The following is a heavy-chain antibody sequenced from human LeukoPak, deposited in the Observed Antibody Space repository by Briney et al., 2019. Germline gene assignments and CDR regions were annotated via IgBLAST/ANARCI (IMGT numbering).Heavy chain of an antibody. CDR2: VFHSGDT. J-gene: IGHJ3*01. D-gene: IGHD3-22*01. Sequence: PSQTLSLTCAVSGGSIMSGGYSWSWIRQTPVKGLEWIGHVFHSGDTEYNPSLKNRVAMSLVRSKNQVSLELSSVTAADTAVYYCARAPGAPRGYYAGGFDVWAKGHWSPSLQ. CDR1: GGSIMSGGYS. CDR3: ARAPGAPRGYYAGGFDV. V-gene: IGHV4-30-2*01.